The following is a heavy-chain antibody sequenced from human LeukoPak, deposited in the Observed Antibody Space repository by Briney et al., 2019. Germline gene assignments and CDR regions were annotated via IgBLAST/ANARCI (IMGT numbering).Heavy chain of an antibody. CDR1: GFTFSSYS. D-gene: IGHD3-10*01. Sequence: GGSLRLSCAASGFTFSSYSMNWVRQAPGKGLEWVSSISSSSSYIYYADSVKGRFTISRDNAKNSLYLQMYSLRAEDTAVYYCARDYYGSGSYYLLYYFDYWGQGTLVTVSS. J-gene: IGHJ4*02. CDR3: ARDYYGSGSYYLLYYFDY. V-gene: IGHV3-21*01. CDR2: ISSSSSYI.